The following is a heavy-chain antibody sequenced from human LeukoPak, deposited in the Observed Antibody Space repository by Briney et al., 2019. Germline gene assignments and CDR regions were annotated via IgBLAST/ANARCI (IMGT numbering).Heavy chain of an antibody. CDR3: ARRDGYCSSTSCYADYYYGMDV. V-gene: IGHV5-51*01. CDR2: IYPGDSDT. CDR1: GYSFTSYW. D-gene: IGHD2-2*01. Sequence: GESLKISCKGSGYSFTSYWIGWVSQMRGKGLEWMGIIYPGDSDTTYSPSFQGQVTISADKSISTAYLQWSSLKASDTAMYYCARRDGYCSSTSCYADYYYGMDVWGQGTTVTVSS. J-gene: IGHJ6*02.